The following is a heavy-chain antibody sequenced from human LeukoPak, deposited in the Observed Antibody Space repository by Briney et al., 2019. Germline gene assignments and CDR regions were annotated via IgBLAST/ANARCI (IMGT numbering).Heavy chain of an antibody. CDR1: GFTSSSCR. CDR3: ARDPDLHDVVVVGAFAGAFNT. CDR2: IWYDGSNK. D-gene: IGHD2-15*01. V-gene: IGHV3-33*01. J-gene: IGHJ3*02. Sequence: GRSLLLCCAASGFTSSSCRMHWVRQAPGKGLEWVAVIWYDGSNKYYADSVKGRFTISRDNSKNTLYLQMNSLRAEGTAVYYCARDPDLHDVVVVGAFAGAFNTWG.